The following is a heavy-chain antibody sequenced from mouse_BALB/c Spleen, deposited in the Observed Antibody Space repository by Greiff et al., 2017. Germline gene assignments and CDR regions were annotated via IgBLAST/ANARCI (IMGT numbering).Heavy chain of an antibody. CDR3: ARSDGYYFDY. CDR2: IYPGDGDT. D-gene: IGHD2-3*01. V-gene: IGHV1-82*01. Sequence: VQLQQSGPELVKPGASVKISCKASGYAFSSSWMNWVKQRPGQGLEWIGRIYPGDGDTNYNGKFKGKATLTADKSSSTAYMQLSSLTSVDSAVYFCARSDGYYFDYWGQGTTLTVSS. J-gene: IGHJ2*01. CDR1: GYAFSSSW.